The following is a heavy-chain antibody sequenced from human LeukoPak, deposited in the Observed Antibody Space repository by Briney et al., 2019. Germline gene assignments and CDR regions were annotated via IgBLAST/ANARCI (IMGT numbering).Heavy chain of an antibody. CDR2: IYYSGST. Sequence: SETLSLTCTVSGGSISSYYWNWIRQSPGKGLEWIGYIYYSGSTNYNPSLNSRVTISVDMSKNQFSLKLNSVTAADTAVYYCARGIVVVPAAMGYYFDYWGQGTLVTVSS. CDR3: ARGIVVVPAAMGYYFDY. V-gene: IGHV4-59*01. J-gene: IGHJ4*02. D-gene: IGHD2-2*01. CDR1: GGSISSYY.